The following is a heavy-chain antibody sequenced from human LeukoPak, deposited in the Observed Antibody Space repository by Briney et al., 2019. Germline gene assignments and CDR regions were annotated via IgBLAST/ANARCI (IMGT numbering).Heavy chain of an antibody. D-gene: IGHD6-19*01. Sequence: SQSLSLTCTVSGGSISSGGYYWSWIRQHPGKGLEWIGYIYYGGSTYYNPSLKSRVTISVDTSKNQFCLKLSSVTGADTAVYYCVGAVAGTAIDYWGQGTLVTVSS. CDR2: IYYGGST. J-gene: IGHJ4*02. CDR3: VGAVAGTAIDY. V-gene: IGHV4-31*03. CDR1: GGSISSGGYY.